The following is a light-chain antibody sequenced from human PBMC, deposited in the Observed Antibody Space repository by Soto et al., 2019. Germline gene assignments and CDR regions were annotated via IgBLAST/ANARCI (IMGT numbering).Light chain of an antibody. V-gene: IGKV3-11*01. CDR1: QSFSNY. CDR2: DAS. CDR3: QQRSNWPLT. J-gene: IGKJ5*01. Sequence: EIVLTQSPATLSLSPGERATLSCRASQSFSNYLAWYHQKPDQAARLLIHDASTRATGIPARFSGSGSGTDFTLTISSPEPEDFEVYYCQQRSNWPLTYGQGKRLEIK.